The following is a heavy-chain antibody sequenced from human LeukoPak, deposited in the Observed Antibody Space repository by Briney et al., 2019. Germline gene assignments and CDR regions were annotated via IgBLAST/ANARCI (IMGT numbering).Heavy chain of an antibody. Sequence: SETLSLTCAVYGGSFSGYYWSWIRQPPGKGLEWLGEINHSGSTNYNPSLKSRVTISVDTSKNQFSLKLSFVTAADTAGYYCARHEGTNWNDFFDYWGQGTLVTVSS. V-gene: IGHV4-34*01. CDR1: GGSFSGYY. J-gene: IGHJ4*02. CDR2: INHSGST. D-gene: IGHD1-1*01. CDR3: ARHEGTNWNDFFDY.